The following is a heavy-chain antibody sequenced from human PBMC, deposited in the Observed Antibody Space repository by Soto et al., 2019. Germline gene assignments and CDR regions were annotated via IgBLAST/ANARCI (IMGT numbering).Heavy chain of an antibody. V-gene: IGHV3-23*01. CDR3: AKPKFVVVPAAPIDY. J-gene: IGHJ4*02. CDR2: ISGSGGST. CDR1: GFTFSSYA. Sequence: GGSLRLSCAASGFTFSSYAMSWVRQAPGKGLEWVSAISGSGGSTYYADSVKGRFTISRGNSKNTLYLQMNSLRAEDTAVYYCAKPKFVVVPAAPIDYWGQGTLVTVSS. D-gene: IGHD2-2*01.